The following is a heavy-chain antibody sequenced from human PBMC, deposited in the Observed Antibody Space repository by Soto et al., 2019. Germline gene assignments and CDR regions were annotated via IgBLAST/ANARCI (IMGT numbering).Heavy chain of an antibody. CDR2: IYYSGST. D-gene: IGHD2-2*02. CDR3: ARYCSSTSCSTHALDI. V-gene: IGHV4-39*01. Sequence: QLQLQESGPGLVKPSETLSLTCTVSGGSISSSSYYWGWIRQPPGKGLEWIGSIYYSGSTYYNPSLKSRVTISVDTSKNQFSLKLSSVTAADTAVYYCARYCSSTSCSTHALDIWGQGTMVTVSS. J-gene: IGHJ3*02. CDR1: GGSISSSSYY.